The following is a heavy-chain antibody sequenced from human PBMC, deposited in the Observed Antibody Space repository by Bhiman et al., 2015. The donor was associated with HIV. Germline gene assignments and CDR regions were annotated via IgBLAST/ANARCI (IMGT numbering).Heavy chain of an antibody. D-gene: IGHD3-3*01. Sequence: QVQLVESGGGVVQPGRSLRLSCAASGFTFSSFGMHWVRQAPGKGLGWVAVISYDGNNKYYADSVKGRFTISRENSKNTLYLQMNSLRAEDTAVYYCAKDLGESENEEWASDYYDFGSDYPGQDPRGVVGTFDIWGHGTMVTVSS. CDR3: AKDLGESENEEWASDYYDFGSDYPGQDPRGVVGTFDI. V-gene: IGHV3-30*18. J-gene: IGHJ3*02. CDR2: ISYDGNNK. CDR1: GFTFSSFG.